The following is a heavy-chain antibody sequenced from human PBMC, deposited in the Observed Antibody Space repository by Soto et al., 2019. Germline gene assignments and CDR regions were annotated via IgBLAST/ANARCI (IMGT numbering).Heavy chain of an antibody. CDR2: INWNGGST. V-gene: IGHV3-20*04. CDR3: TTALYQLLYFFDY. D-gene: IGHD2-2*02. J-gene: IGHJ4*02. CDR1: GFTFSSYA. Sequence: LRLSCAASGFTFSSYAMSLVRQAPGKGLEWVSGINWNGGSTGYADSVKGRFTISRDNAKNSLYLQMNSLRAEDTAVYSCTTALYQLLYFFDYWGQGTLVTVSS.